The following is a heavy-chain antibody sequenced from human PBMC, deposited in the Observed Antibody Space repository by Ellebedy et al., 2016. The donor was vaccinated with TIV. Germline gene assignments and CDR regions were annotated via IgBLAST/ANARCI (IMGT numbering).Heavy chain of an antibody. CDR1: GFTFDDYA. Sequence: GGSLRLXCAASGFTFDDYAMHWVRQAPGKGLEWVSLISWDGGSTYYADSVKGRFTISRDNSKNSLYLQMNSLRAEDTALYYCARWAHCSSTSCYPYYYYYMDVWGKGTTVTVSS. V-gene: IGHV3-43D*03. J-gene: IGHJ6*03. D-gene: IGHD2-2*01. CDR3: ARWAHCSSTSCYPYYYYYMDV. CDR2: ISWDGGST.